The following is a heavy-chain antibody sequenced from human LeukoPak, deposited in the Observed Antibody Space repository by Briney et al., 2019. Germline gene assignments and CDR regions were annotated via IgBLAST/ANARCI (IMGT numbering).Heavy chain of an antibody. D-gene: IGHD2/OR15-2a*01. CDR2: MNPNSGNT. CDR3: ARRPAVKVRTTSYYYGMDV. V-gene: IGHV1-8*01. Sequence: ASVKVSCKASGYTFTSYDINWVRQATGQGLEWMRWMNPNSGNTGYAQKFQGRVTMTRNTSISTAYMELSSLRSEDTAVYYCARRPAVKVRTTSYYYGMDVWGQGTTVTVSS. J-gene: IGHJ6*02. CDR1: GYTFTSYD.